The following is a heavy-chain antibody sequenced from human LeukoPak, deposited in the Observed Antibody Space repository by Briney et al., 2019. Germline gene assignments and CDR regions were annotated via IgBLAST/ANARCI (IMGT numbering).Heavy chain of an antibody. V-gene: IGHV3-48*01. Sequence: GGSLRLSCAASGFTFSSYSMNWVRQAPGKGLEWVSYISSSSSTIYYADSVKGRFTISRDNAKNSLYLQMNSLRAEDTAVYYCAKEDYGGNFDYWGQGTLVTVSS. CDR1: GFTFSSYS. CDR2: ISSSSSTI. J-gene: IGHJ4*02. D-gene: IGHD4-23*01. CDR3: AKEDYGGNFDY.